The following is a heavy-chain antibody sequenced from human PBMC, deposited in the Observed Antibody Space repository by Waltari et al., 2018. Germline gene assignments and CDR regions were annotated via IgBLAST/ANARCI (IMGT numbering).Heavy chain of an antibody. Sequence: QVQLQESGPGLVKPSETLSLTCTVSGRSISSYSWSWIRQPAGKGLEWIGRIYTSGSTNYNPSLKSRVTMSVDTSKNQFSLKLSSVTAADTAVYYCASSITMVRGLDYYMDVWGKGTTVTVSS. CDR1: GRSISSYS. J-gene: IGHJ6*03. V-gene: IGHV4-4*07. D-gene: IGHD3-10*01. CDR3: ASSITMVRGLDYYMDV. CDR2: IYTSGST.